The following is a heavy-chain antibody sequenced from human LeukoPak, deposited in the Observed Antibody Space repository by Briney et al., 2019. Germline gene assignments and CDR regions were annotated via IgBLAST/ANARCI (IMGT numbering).Heavy chain of an antibody. Sequence: GGSLRLSCAASGFTFSSYAMSWVRQAPGKGLEWVSAIRGSGGSTYFADSVKGRFTISRDNSKNTLYLQMDILRADDTAVYYCAKGAGYDFWSGGYYYYMDVWGKGTTVTVSS. D-gene: IGHD3-3*01. CDR3: AKGAGYDFWSGGYYYYMDV. CDR2: IRGSGGST. CDR1: GFTFSSYA. J-gene: IGHJ6*03. V-gene: IGHV3-23*01.